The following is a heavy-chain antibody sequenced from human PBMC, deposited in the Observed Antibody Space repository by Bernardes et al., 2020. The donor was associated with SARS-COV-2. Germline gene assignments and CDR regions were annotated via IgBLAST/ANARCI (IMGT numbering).Heavy chain of an antibody. D-gene: IGHD3-9*01. CDR2: IQSDGSIT. J-gene: IGHJ6*02. CDR3: ARDYAIFMIYSNRGMDV. Sequence: GGSPRLSCAASGFTFSSYWMHWVRQAPGKGLVWVSGIQSDGSITTYADSVKGRFTISRDNAKNTLYLQMNSLRAEDTAVYYCARDYAIFMIYSNRGMDVWGQGTTVTVSS. V-gene: IGHV3-74*01. CDR1: GFTFSSYW.